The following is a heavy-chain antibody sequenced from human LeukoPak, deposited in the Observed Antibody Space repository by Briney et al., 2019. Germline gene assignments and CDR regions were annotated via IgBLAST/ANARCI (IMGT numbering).Heavy chain of an antibody. V-gene: IGHV3-7*01. CDR3: ARDPWCSSNGCAYGAFDI. J-gene: IGHJ3*02. CDR2: IKQDGSEK. Sequence: GGSLRLSCAASGFTFSSYWMSWVRQAPGKGLEWVANIKQDGSEKYYVDSVKGRFTISRDNAENSLHLQMNSLSPEDTAVYYCARDPWCSSNGCAYGAFDIWGQGTMVIVSS. CDR1: GFTFSSYW. D-gene: IGHD6-19*01.